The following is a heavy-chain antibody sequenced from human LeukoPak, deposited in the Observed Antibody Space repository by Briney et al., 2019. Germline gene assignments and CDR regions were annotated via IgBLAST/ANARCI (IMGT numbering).Heavy chain of an antibody. D-gene: IGHD5-18*01. CDR2: ISSSGDTI. V-gene: IGHV3-11*04. Sequence: EGSLRLSCAASGFTFSDYYMSWIRQAPGKGLEWISYISSSGDTIFYADSVKGRFTISRDNAKNSLYLQMNSLRAEDTAVYYCARRGYSYGYYAFDIWGQGTMVTVSS. J-gene: IGHJ3*02. CDR3: ARRGYSYGYYAFDI. CDR1: GFTFSDYY.